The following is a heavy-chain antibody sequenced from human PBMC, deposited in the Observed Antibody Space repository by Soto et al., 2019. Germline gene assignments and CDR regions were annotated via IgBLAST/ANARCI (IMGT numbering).Heavy chain of an antibody. CDR3: ARGGGCSGGSCNFDY. CDR1: GFTFSSYS. J-gene: IGHJ4*02. D-gene: IGHD2-15*01. Sequence: EVQLVESGGGLVQPGGSLRLSCAASGFTFSSYSMNWVRQAPGKGLEWVSYISSSSSTIYYADSVKGRFTISRDNAXNSLYLQMNSLRAEDTAVYYCARGGGCSGGSCNFDYWGQGTLVTVSS. V-gene: IGHV3-48*01. CDR2: ISSSSSTI.